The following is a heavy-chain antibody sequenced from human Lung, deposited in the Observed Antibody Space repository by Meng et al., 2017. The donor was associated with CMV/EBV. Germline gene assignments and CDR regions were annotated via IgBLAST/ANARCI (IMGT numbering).Heavy chain of an antibody. CDR3: ARADGSSGYSYLIDY. D-gene: IGHD3-22*01. J-gene: IGHJ4*02. CDR1: GFTVSSKY. Sequence: ASGFTVSSKYMNWVRQAPGKGLEWVSVLYAGGSPYYAGSVKGRFTISRDNSKNTLYLQMNDLRAEDTALYYCARADGSSGYSYLIDYWGQGTLVTVSS. V-gene: IGHV3-53*01. CDR2: LYAGGSP.